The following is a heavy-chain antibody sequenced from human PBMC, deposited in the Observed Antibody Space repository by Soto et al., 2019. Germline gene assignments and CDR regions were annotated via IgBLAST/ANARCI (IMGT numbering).Heavy chain of an antibody. D-gene: IGHD3-10*01. CDR1: GGSISSGGYY. Sequence: QVQLQESGPGLVKPSQTLSLTCTVSGGSISSGGYYWSWIRQHPGKGLEWIGYIYYSGSTYYNPSLKSRVNISVDTSKKQFSLKLSSVTAADTAVYYCARDKGAKNSGSYFYYYYYMDVWGKGTTVTVSS. CDR3: ARDKGAKNSGSYFYYYYYMDV. CDR2: IYYSGST. J-gene: IGHJ6*03. V-gene: IGHV4-31*03.